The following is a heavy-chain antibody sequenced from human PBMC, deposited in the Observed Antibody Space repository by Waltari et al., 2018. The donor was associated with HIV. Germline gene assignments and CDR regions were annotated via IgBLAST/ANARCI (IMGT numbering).Heavy chain of an antibody. CDR2: IYTSGST. J-gene: IGHJ4*02. CDR1: GGCSSSGRYY. CDR3: AGQYYDFWSAPEDY. Sequence: QVQLQESGPGLVKPSQTLSLTCTVSGGCSSSGRYYWSWIRQPAGKGLEWIGRIYTSGSTNYNPSLKSRVTISVDTSKNQFSLQLSSVTAADTAVYYCAGQYYDFWSAPEDYWGQGTLVTVSS. V-gene: IGHV4-61*02. D-gene: IGHD3-3*01.